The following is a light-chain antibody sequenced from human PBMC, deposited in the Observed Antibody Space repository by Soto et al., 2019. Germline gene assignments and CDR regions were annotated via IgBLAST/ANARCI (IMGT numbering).Light chain of an antibody. V-gene: IGKV1-5*01. J-gene: IGKJ2*01. Sequence: DIQMTQSPSTLSASVGDRVTITCRASQTINNKLAWYQKKPGKAPKLLIYDGYTLGSGVPPRFSGSGSGTEFTPPISSLQPDDVADYYYQQYYTNFPYTFGQGTKLDIK. CDR3: QQYYTNFPYT. CDR2: DGY. CDR1: QTINNK.